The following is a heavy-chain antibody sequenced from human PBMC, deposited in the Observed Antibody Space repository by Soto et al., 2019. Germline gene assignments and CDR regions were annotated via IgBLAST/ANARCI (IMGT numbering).Heavy chain of an antibody. Sequence: QVPLVQSGAEVKKPGASVKVSCKASGYTFTSYGISWVRQAPGQGLEWMGWISAYNGNTNYAQKLQGRVTMTTDISTSSAYMELRRLRSDDTAVYYCARADLYYDVWSGYYNYYGMDVWGQGTTVTVSS. J-gene: IGHJ6*02. D-gene: IGHD3-3*01. CDR2: ISAYNGNT. CDR1: GYTFTSYG. V-gene: IGHV1-18*01. CDR3: ARADLYYDVWSGYYNYYGMDV.